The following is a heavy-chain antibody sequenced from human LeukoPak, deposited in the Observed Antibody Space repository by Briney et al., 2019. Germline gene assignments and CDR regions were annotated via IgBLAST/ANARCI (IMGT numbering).Heavy chain of an antibody. Sequence: GGSLRLSCAASGFTFSSYWISWVRQAPGKGLEWVANIKQDGSEKYYVDSVKGRFTISRDNAKNSLYLQMNSLRAEDTAVYYCARALYDYYYYYMDVWGKGTTVTVSS. J-gene: IGHJ6*03. CDR1: GFTFSSYW. CDR3: ARALYDYYYYYMDV. CDR2: IKQDGSEK. V-gene: IGHV3-7*01. D-gene: IGHD3-16*01.